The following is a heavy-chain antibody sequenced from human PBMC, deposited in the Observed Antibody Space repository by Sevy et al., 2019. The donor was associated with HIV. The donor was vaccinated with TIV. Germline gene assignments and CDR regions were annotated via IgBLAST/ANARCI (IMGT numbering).Heavy chain of an antibody. V-gene: IGHV3-23*01. CDR2: IGGSGGST. J-gene: IGHJ4*02. D-gene: IGHD3-22*01. CDR1: GFSFRTYG. CDR3: ARKYDSSGYFDY. Sequence: GGSLRLSCAASGFSFRTYGMSWVRQAPGKGLEWVSAIGGSGGSTYYADSVKGRFTIYRDTSKNTIYVQMNNLRAEDTAIYYCARKYDSSGYFDYWGQGTLVTVSS.